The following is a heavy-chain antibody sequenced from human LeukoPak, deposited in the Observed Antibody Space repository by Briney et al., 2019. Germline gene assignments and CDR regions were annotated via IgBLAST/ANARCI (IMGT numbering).Heavy chain of an antibody. V-gene: IGHV4-38-2*02. D-gene: IGHD3-22*01. Sequence: SETLSLTCTVSGYSISSGYYWGWIRQPPGKGLEWIGSIYHSGSTYYNPSLKSRVTISVDTSKNQFSLKLSSVTAADTAVYYCARGAYYFHYYDSSGYYLSWFDPWGQGTLVTVSS. J-gene: IGHJ5*02. CDR1: GYSISSGYY. CDR2: IYHSGST. CDR3: ARGAYYFHYYDSSGYYLSWFDP.